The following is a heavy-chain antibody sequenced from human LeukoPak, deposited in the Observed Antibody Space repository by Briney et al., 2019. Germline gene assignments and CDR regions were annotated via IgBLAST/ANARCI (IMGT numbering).Heavy chain of an antibody. V-gene: IGHV4-59*01. J-gene: IGHJ4*02. Sequence: SETLSLTCTVSGGFISGYYWSWIRQSPGRGLEWLGYIYDSGSTKYNPSLKSRVTISVDASKNQISLKLTSMTAADTAVYYCARGWGKRGYSYGYYFDYWGQGTLVTVSS. CDR2: IYDSGST. CDR3: ARGWGKRGYSYGYYFDY. CDR1: GGFISGYY. D-gene: IGHD5-18*01.